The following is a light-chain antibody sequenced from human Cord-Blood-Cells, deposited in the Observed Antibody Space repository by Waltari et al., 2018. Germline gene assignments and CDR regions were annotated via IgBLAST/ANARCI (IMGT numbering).Light chain of an antibody. J-gene: IGKJ4*02. CDR3: QQDNSFPPT. V-gene: IGKV1-12*01. CDR2: AAS. CDR1: QGISSW. Sequence: DIQMTQSPSSVSASVGDRVTITCRASQGISSWLAWYQQKPGKAPKLLIYAASSLQSGVPERFRGSGSGTDFSLTIRRLQPEDFAAYYCQQDNSFPPTFGGGTKVEIK.